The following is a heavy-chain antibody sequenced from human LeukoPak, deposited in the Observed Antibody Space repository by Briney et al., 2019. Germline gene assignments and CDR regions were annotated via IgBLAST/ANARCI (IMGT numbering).Heavy chain of an antibody. V-gene: IGHV3-23*01. CDR2: VSGSGGST. Sequence: PGGSLRLSCAASGFTFNSYAMTWVRQAPGKGLEWVSAVSGSGGSTYYPDSVEGRFTISRDNSKDTLYLQINSLRAEDTAIYYCAKDALRLCSSTSCYLWGQGTLVTVSS. CDR1: GFTFNSYA. CDR3: AKDALRLCSSTSCYL. J-gene: IGHJ4*02. D-gene: IGHD2-2*01.